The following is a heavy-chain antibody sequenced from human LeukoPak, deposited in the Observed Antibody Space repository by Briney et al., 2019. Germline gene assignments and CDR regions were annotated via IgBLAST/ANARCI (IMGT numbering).Heavy chain of an antibody. CDR2: IYPGDSDT. J-gene: IGHJ3*02. D-gene: IGHD1-26*01. Sequence: GESLKISWKGSGYRFTSYWIGWVRQMPGKGLEWMGIIYPGDSDTIYSPSFQGQVTISADKSTSTANLQWSSLKASDTAMYYCARSGGNYYSIWGQGTMVTVSS. CDR1: GYRFTSYW. V-gene: IGHV5-51*01. CDR3: ARSGGNYYSI.